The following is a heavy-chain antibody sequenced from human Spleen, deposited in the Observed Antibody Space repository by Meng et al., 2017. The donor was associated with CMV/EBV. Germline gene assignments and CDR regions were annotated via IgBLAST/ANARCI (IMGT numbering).Heavy chain of an antibody. CDR1: GGSFSGYY. V-gene: IGHV4-34*01. CDR2: INHSGST. Sequence: ESLKISCAVYGGSFSGYYWSWIRQPPGKGLEWIGEINHSGSTNYNPSLKSRVTISVDTSKNQFSLKLSSVTAADTAVYYCARGRSLLTGTTDWFDPWGQGTLVTVSS. J-gene: IGHJ5*02. CDR3: ARGRSLLTGTTDWFDP. D-gene: IGHD1-7*01.